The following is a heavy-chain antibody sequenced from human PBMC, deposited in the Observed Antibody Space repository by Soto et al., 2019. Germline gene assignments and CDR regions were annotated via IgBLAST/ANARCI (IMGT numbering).Heavy chain of an antibody. CDR2: VSHSGST. Sequence: QVQLQQWGAGLLKPSETLSLTCAVYGGSFSDYYWDWIRQPPGKGLEWIGEVSHSGSTNDNPSLKSRVTISVDTSKNQFSLKLSSVTAADTAVYYCASGGRRYFDHWGQGARVTVSS. CDR3: ASGGRRYFDH. V-gene: IGHV4-34*02. J-gene: IGHJ4*02. CDR1: GGSFSDYY.